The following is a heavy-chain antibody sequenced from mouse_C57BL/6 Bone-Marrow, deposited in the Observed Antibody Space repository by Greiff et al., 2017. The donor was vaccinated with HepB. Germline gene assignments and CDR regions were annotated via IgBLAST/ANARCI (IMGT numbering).Heavy chain of an antibody. D-gene: IGHD3-2*02. CDR3: ARDANSSGRYYAMDY. Sequence: EVKLVESGGGLVQSGRSLRLSCATSGFTFSDFYMEWVRQAPGKGLEWIAASRNKANDYTTEYSASVKGRFIVSRDTSQSILYLQMNALIAEDTAIYYCARDANSSGRYYAMDYWGQGTSVTVSS. CDR2: SRNKANDYTT. J-gene: IGHJ4*01. V-gene: IGHV7-1*01. CDR1: GFTFSDFY.